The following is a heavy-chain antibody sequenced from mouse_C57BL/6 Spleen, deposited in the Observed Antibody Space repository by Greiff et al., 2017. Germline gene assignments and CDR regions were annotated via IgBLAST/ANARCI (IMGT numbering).Heavy chain of an antibody. V-gene: IGHV1-52*01. CDR3: ASLQRGFAY. J-gene: IGHJ3*01. Sequence: QVQLQQPGAELVRPGSSVKLSCKASGYTFTSYWMNWVKQRPIQGLEWIGNIDPSDSEPHYNQKFKDKATLTVDKSSSTAYMQLSSLTSEDSAVYYCASLQRGFAYWGQGTLVTVSA. CDR1: GYTFTSYW. CDR2: IDPSDSEP.